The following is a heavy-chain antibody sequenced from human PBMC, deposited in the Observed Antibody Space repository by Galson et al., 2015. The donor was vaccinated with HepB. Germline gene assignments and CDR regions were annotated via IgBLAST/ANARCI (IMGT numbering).Heavy chain of an antibody. CDR3: ARGDGSLSPQNEY. J-gene: IGHJ4*02. V-gene: IGHV1-2*02. D-gene: IGHD1-26*01. Sequence: SVKVSCKASAYTFTDYYMHWVRQAPGQGLEWMGWINPNSGGTNYAQSFQGRVTMTTDTSVSTAYMEMSRLRSDDTAVYYCARGDGSLSPQNEYWGQGTLVTVSS. CDR2: INPNSGGT. CDR1: AYTFTDYY.